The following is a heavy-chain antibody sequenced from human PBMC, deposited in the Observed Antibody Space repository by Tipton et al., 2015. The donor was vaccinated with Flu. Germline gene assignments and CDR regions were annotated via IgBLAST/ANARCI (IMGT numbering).Heavy chain of an antibody. CDR2: IHYTGST. D-gene: IGHD3-9*01. CDR3: TRKEYDILSGYYNGVDY. CDR1: GGSISISSYY. V-gene: IGHV4-39*07. Sequence: SLTCTVSGGSISISSYYWGWIRQPPGKGLEWIGSIHYTGSTYYNPSLKSRLTISVDTSKNQISLKLSSVTAADTAVYYCTRKEYDILSGYYNGVDYWGQGTLVTVSS. J-gene: IGHJ4*02.